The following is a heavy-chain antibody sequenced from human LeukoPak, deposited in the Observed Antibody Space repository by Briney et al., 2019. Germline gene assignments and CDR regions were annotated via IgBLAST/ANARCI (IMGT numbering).Heavy chain of an antibody. Sequence: SVKVSCKASGFTFTSSAMQWVRQARGQRLEWIGWIVVGSGNTNYAQKFQERVTTTRDMSTSTAYMELSSLRSEDTAVYYCAATITMVRGVIHYYYYYGMDVWGQGTTVTVSS. CDR3: AATITMVRGVIHYYYYYGMDV. V-gene: IGHV1-58*02. CDR2: IVVGSGNT. CDR1: GFTFTSSA. D-gene: IGHD3-10*01. J-gene: IGHJ6*02.